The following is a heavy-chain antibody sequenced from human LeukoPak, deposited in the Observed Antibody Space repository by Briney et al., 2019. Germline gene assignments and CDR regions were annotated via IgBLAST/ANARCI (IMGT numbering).Heavy chain of an antibody. CDR3: AKGQVLIRGYFDY. D-gene: IGHD3-16*01. CDR1: GFTFSSYA. V-gene: IGHV3-23*01. Sequence: EGSLRLSCAASGFTFSSYAMRWVRQAPGKGLEWVSAISGSGGSTYYADSVKGRFTISRDNSKNTLYLQMNSLRAEDTAVYYCAKGQVLIRGYFDYWGQGTLVTVSS. CDR2: ISGSGGST. J-gene: IGHJ4*02.